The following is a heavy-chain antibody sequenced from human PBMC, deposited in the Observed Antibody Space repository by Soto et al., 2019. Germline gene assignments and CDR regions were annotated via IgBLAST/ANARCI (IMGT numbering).Heavy chain of an antibody. CDR2: ISRSGDNT. CDR3: AKDLESYGPLLGS. V-gene: IGHV3-23*01. Sequence: VGSLRLSCAASGFTFSNYAMSWVRQAPGKGLEWVSTISRSGDNTYYGDSVKGRFTLSRDNSRNTLSLQMNSLRAEDTALYYCAKDLESYGPLLGSWGQGTLVTVSS. J-gene: IGHJ5*02. D-gene: IGHD3-3*01. CDR1: GFTFSNYA.